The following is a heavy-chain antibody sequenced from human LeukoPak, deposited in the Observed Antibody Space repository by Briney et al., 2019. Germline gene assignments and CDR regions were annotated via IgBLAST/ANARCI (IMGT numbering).Heavy chain of an antibody. V-gene: IGHV4-38-2*02. CDR2: IYHSGST. Sequence: PETLSLTCTVSGYSISGGYYWGWIRQPPGKGLQWIGSIYHSGSTYYNPSLKSRVTISVDTSKNQFSLKLSSVTAADTAVYYCARTGIVGATVYWGQGTLVTVSS. CDR3: ARTGIVGATVY. D-gene: IGHD1-26*01. J-gene: IGHJ4*02. CDR1: GYSISGGYY.